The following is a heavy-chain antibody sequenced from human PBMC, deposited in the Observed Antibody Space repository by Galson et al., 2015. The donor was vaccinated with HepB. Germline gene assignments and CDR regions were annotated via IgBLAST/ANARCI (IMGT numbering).Heavy chain of an antibody. CDR3: AKDKEKVGATVAAFDI. CDR2: ISGNGGGA. Sequence: SLRLSCAASGFTFSSYDMSWVRQAPGKGLEWVTSISGNGGGAAYADSVRGRFTISRDNSKGTLYLEMNSLRVEDTAVYYCAKDKEKVGATVAAFDIWGQGTMVTVSS. CDR1: GFTFSSYD. J-gene: IGHJ3*02. V-gene: IGHV3-23*01. D-gene: IGHD1-26*01.